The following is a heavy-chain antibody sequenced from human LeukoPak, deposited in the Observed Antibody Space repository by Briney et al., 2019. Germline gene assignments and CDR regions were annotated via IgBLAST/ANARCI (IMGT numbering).Heavy chain of an antibody. CDR1: GFIFSSYW. CDR2: IRSKAYGGTT. Sequence: GGSLRLSCAASGFIFSSYWMTWVRQAPGKGLEWVGFIRSKAYGGTTEYAASVKGRFTISRDDSKSIAYLQMNSLKTEDTAVYYCRALRFLEWLTDDAFDIWGQGTMVTVSS. J-gene: IGHJ3*02. CDR3: RALRFLEWLTDDAFDI. D-gene: IGHD3-3*01. V-gene: IGHV3-49*04.